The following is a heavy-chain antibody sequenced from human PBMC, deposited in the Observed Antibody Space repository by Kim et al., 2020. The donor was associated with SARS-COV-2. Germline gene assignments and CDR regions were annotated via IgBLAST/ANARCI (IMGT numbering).Heavy chain of an antibody. J-gene: IGHJ4*02. D-gene: IGHD1-26*01. V-gene: IGHV3-11*04. CDR3: ARVGSGGSYSGY. Sequence: YSADSLKGRFTISRDNAKNSLYLQMNSLRAEDTAVYYCARVGSGGSYSGYWGQGTLVTVSS.